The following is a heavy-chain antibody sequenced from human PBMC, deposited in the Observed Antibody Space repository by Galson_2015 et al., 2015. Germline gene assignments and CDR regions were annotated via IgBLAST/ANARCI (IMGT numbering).Heavy chain of an antibody. Sequence: CAASGFTFSSYGMHWVRQAPGKGLEWVAVISYDGSNKYYADSVKGRFTISRDNSKNTLYLQMNNLRAEDTAVYYCAKDGSGWFSGAFDIWGQGTMVTVSS. J-gene: IGHJ3*02. D-gene: IGHD6-19*01. CDR2: ISYDGSNK. CDR1: GFTFSSYG. V-gene: IGHV3-30*18. CDR3: AKDGSGWFSGAFDI.